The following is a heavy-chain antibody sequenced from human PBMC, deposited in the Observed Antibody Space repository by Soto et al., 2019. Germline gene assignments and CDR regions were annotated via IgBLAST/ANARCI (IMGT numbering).Heavy chain of an antibody. Sequence: EVQLLESGGGLVQPGGSLRLSCAASGFTFSSYAMSWVRQAPGKGLEWVSAISGSGGSTYYADSVKGRFTISRDNSKNTLYLQMNSLRAEDTAVYYCAKVSPPQLAYCGGDCYPFDYWGQGTLVTVSS. D-gene: IGHD2-21*02. J-gene: IGHJ4*02. CDR2: ISGSGGST. CDR3: AKVSPPQLAYCGGDCYPFDY. CDR1: GFTFSSYA. V-gene: IGHV3-23*01.